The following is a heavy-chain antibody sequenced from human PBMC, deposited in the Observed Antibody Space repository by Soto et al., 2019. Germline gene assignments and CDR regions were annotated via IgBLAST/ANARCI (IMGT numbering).Heavy chain of an antibody. Sequence: GGSLRLSCAASGFTFSSYSMNWVRQAPGKGLEWVSYISSGSSTIYYADSVKGRFTISRDNAKNSLYLQMNSLRDEDTAVYYCARGYYDSSGYWPPLGVDYWGQGTLVTVSS. CDR2: ISSGSSTI. CDR1: GFTFSSYS. J-gene: IGHJ4*02. D-gene: IGHD3-22*01. CDR3: ARGYYDSSGYWPPLGVDY. V-gene: IGHV3-48*02.